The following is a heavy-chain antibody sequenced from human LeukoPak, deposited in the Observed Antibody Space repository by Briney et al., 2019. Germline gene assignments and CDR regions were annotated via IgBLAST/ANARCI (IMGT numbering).Heavy chain of an antibody. V-gene: IGHV4-38-2*02. CDR2: IYHSGST. CDR3: ARDFSGWPFDY. D-gene: IGHD6-19*01. CDR1: GYSISSGYY. J-gene: IGHJ4*02. Sequence: PSETLSLTCTVSGYSISSGYYWGWIRQPPGEGLEWIGCIYHSGSTYYNPSLKSRVTISVDTSKNQFSLKLSSVTAADTAVYYCARDFSGWPFDYWGQGTLVTVSS.